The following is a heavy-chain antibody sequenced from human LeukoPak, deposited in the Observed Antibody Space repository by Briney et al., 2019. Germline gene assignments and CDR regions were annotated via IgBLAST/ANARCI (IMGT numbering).Heavy chain of an antibody. V-gene: IGHV4-59*01. D-gene: IGHD5-24*01. CDR1: GGSISSYY. CDR2: IYYSGST. Sequence: SETLSLTCTVSGGSISSYYWSWIRQPPGKGLEWIGYIYYSGSTNYNPSLKSRVTISVDTSKNQFSLKLSSVTAADTAVYYCARTVEMATITSYYFDYWGQGTLVTVSS. CDR3: ARTVEMATITSYYFDY. J-gene: IGHJ4*02.